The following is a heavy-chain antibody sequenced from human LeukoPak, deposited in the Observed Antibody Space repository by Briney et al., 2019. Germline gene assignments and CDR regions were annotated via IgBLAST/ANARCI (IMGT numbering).Heavy chain of an antibody. CDR1: GDSISTSNSY. D-gene: IGHD2-15*01. J-gene: IGHJ4*02. Sequence: SETLSLTCTVSGDSISTSNSYWGWIRQPPGKGLEWIGSIYYSGNTYYNASLKSRVTISVDTSKNQFSLKLSSVTAADTAVYYCARNLFLRSGEFDYWGQGTLVTVSS. CDR2: IYYSGNT. CDR3: ARNLFLRSGEFDY. V-gene: IGHV4-39*07.